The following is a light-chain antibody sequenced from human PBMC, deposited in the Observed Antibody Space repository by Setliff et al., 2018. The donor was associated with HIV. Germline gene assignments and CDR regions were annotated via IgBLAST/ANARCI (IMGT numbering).Light chain of an antibody. J-gene: IGLJ1*01. CDR2: EVT. Sequence: QSALTQPASVSGSPGQSITISCTGTSSDVGAYNYVSWYQQHPGKAPQLLIYEVTNRPSGGSNRFSGSKSGNTASLTISGLQAEDEADYYCSSYSINSTPYVFGTGTKVTV. CDR3: SSYSINSTPYV. V-gene: IGLV2-14*01. CDR1: SSDVGAYNY.